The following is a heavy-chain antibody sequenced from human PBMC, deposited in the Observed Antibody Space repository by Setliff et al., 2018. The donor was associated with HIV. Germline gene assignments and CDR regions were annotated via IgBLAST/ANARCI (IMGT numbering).Heavy chain of an antibody. CDR2: IIPIFGTA. CDR1: GGTFSGYV. CDR3: ARDGGGPGDYYYYYMDV. D-gene: IGHD3-16*01. J-gene: IGHJ6*03. V-gene: IGHV1-69*13. Sequence: SVKVSCKASGGTFSGYVISWVRQAPGQGLEWMGGIIPIFGTANYAQKFQGRVTITADESTSTAYMELSSLRSDDTAVYYCARDGGGPGDYYYYYMDVWAKGTTVTVSS.